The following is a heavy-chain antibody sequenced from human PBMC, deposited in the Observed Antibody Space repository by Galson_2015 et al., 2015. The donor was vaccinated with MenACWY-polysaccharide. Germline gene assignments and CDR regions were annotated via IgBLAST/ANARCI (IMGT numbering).Heavy chain of an antibody. D-gene: IGHD3-10*01. CDR2: IYYSGST. V-gene: IGHV4-31*03. CDR3: ARAPRGLWFGEA. CDR1: GASIGSGDDYY. Sequence: LSLTCTVSGASIGSGDDYYWTWIRPRPGKGLEWIGYIYYSGSTYYNPSLKSRVIISQDTSKNQFSLNLSSVTAADTAVYYCARAPRGLWFGEAWGQGTLVTVSS. J-gene: IGHJ5*02.